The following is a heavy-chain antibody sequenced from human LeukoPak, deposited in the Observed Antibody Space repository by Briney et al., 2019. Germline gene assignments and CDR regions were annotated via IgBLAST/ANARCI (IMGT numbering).Heavy chain of an antibody. V-gene: IGHV4-59*01. D-gene: IGHD3-22*01. CDR1: GGSISSYY. CDR3: ARAHSSGYFPFDY. J-gene: IGHJ4*02. Sequence: KPSETLSLXCTVPGGSISSYYWSWIRQPPGKGLEWIGYIYYSGSTNYNPSLKSRVTISVDTSKNQFSLKLSSVTAADTAVYYCARAHSSGYFPFDYWGQGTLVTVSS. CDR2: IYYSGST.